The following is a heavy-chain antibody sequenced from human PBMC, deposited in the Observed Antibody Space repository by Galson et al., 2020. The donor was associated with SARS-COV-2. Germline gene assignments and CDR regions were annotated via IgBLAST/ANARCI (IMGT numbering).Heavy chain of an antibody. D-gene: IGHD3-3*01. Sequence: QAGGSLRLSCAATGVAFSNYVMSWVRQAPGRGLEWVAGINGSGGRTYYADFVKGRFTISRDNSKNALFLQMNSLRAEDTAVYFCAKILGVIESWGQGTLVTVSS. V-gene: IGHV3-23*01. CDR3: AKILGVIES. CDR1: GVAFSNYV. CDR2: INGSGGRT. J-gene: IGHJ4*02.